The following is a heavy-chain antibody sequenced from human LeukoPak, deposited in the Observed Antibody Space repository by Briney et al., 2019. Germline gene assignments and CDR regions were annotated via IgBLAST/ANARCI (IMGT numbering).Heavy chain of an antibody. Sequence: PSETLSLTCAVSGGSISSGGYSWSWIRQPPGKGLEWIGYIYYSGSTYYNPSLKSRVTISVDTSKNQFSLKLSSVTAADTAVYYCARVDNGDYYYFDYWGQGTLVTVSS. CDR2: IYYSGST. J-gene: IGHJ4*02. CDR1: GGSISSGGYS. V-gene: IGHV4-30-4*07. D-gene: IGHD4-17*01. CDR3: ARVDNGDYYYFDY.